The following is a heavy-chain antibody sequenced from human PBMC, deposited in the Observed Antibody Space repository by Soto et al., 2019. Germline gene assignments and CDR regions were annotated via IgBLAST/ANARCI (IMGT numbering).Heavy chain of an antibody. Sequence: SETLSLTCSVSGASMTSSIYYWAWIRQAPGKGLEWIGSLNYGGTTYHSPSLEGRVTMSVDTSKKEFSLNVISVTAADTAIYYCARQSYFDGAGYYLGWFDPWGQGTLVTVSP. D-gene: IGHD3-22*01. CDR3: ARQSYFDGAGYYLGWFDP. V-gene: IGHV4-39*01. J-gene: IGHJ5*02. CDR2: LNYGGTT. CDR1: GASMTSSIYY.